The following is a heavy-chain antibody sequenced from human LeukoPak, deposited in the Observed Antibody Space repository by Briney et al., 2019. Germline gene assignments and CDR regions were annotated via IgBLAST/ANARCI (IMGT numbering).Heavy chain of an antibody. CDR2: ISAYNGNT. D-gene: IGHD4-17*01. V-gene: IGHV1-18*01. Sequence: ASVKVSCKASGYTFTSYGISWVRQAPGQGLEWMGWISAYNGNTNYAQKLQGRVTMTTDTSTSTAYMELRSLRSDDTAVYYCARGAHDYGDYILENYFDYWGQGTLVTVSS. CDR3: ARGAHDYGDYILENYFDY. J-gene: IGHJ4*02. CDR1: GYTFTSYG.